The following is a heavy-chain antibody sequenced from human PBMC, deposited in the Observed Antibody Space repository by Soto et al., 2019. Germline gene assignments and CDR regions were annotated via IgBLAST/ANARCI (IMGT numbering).Heavy chain of an antibody. CDR3: ARNSYGDPLFGL. Sequence: QVQLQESGPGLVKPSQTLSLTCTVSGGSISSGDYYWSWIRQPPGKGLEWIGYIYYSGSTYYNPSLKNRVTITVDPSQNPFSLKPSSCAAAGTAVYYWARNSYGDPLFGLWGQGNLVTVSS. D-gene: IGHD5-18*01. CDR2: IYYSGST. CDR1: GGSISSGDYY. V-gene: IGHV4-30-4*01. J-gene: IGHJ4*01.